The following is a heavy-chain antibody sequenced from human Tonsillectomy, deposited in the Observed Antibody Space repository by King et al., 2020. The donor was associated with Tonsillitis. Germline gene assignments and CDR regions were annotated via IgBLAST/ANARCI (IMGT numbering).Heavy chain of an antibody. CDR2: ISFDGSNK. Sequence: VQLVESGGGVVQPGRSLRVSCAASGFTFSTYAMHWVRQAPGKGLQWVAIISFDGSNKYCADSVKGRFTISRDNSKNTLYLQMNSLRAEDTAVYYCARDSYYDGSAYYMDVWGKGTTVTVSS. J-gene: IGHJ6*04. V-gene: IGHV3-30-3*01. D-gene: IGHD3-10*01. CDR3: ARDSYYDGSAYYMDV. CDR1: GFTFSTYA.